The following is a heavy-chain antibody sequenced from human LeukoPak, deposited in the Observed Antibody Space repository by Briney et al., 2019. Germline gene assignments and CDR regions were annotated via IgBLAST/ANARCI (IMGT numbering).Heavy chain of an antibody. CDR1: GFTFSNYA. V-gene: IGHV3-23*01. Sequence: GGSLRLSCAASGFTFSNYAMSWVRQAPGKGLEWVSALSGSGTTTHYVDSVRGRFTISRDNSKDTLYLQINSQRAEDTAVYYCAKMYYDSSGPLDSWGQGTLVTVSS. CDR3: AKMYYDSSGPLDS. D-gene: IGHD3-22*01. J-gene: IGHJ4*02. CDR2: LSGSGTTT.